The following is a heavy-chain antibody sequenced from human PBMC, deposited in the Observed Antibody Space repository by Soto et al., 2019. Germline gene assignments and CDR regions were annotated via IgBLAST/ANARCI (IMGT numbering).Heavy chain of an antibody. V-gene: IGHV3-33*01. Sequence: QVHLVESGGGVVQPGRSLRLSCAASGFTFNNYGIHWVRQAPGKGLEWVAVIWNDGSNSYYANSVKGRFTISRDNSKKTLYLQMSSLRAEDTAVYYCARRQISLPTRGAAAARGGMYVWCQGTTVTVSS. CDR2: IWNDGSNS. CDR3: ARRQISLPTRGAAAARGGMYV. J-gene: IGHJ6*02. D-gene: IGHD6-13*01. CDR1: GFTFNNYG.